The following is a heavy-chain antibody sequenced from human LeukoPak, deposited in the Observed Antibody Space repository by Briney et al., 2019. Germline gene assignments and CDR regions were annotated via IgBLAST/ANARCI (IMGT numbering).Heavy chain of an antibody. D-gene: IGHD3-10*01. J-gene: IGHJ4*02. CDR1: GGSISSGGYY. CDR2: IYYSGST. Sequence: PSQTLSVTCIVSGGSISSGGYYWNWIRQHPGKGLEWIGYIYYSGSTYYNPSLKSRVIISADTSKNQFSLKLTSVTAADTAVYYCAAQLLWFGEDNPHFDYWGQGTLVTVSS. CDR3: AAQLLWFGEDNPHFDY. V-gene: IGHV4-31*03.